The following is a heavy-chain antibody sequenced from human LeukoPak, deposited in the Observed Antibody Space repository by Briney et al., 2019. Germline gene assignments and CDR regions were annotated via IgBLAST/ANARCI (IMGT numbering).Heavy chain of an antibody. V-gene: IGHV4-59*01. J-gene: IGHJ4*02. CDR1: GGSISSYY. CDR3: ARDSRGLLLSF. CDR2: IYYSGSS. Sequence: SETLSLTCTVPGGSISSYYWSWIRQPPGKGLEWIGYIYYSGSSNYNPSLKSRVTISVDTSQNQFSLKLSSVTAADTAVYYCARDSRGLLLSFWGQGTLVTVSS. D-gene: IGHD3-10*01.